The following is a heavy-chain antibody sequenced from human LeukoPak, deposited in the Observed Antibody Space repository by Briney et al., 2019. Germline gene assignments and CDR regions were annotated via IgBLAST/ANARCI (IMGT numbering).Heavy chain of an antibody. D-gene: IGHD5-18*01. V-gene: IGHV3-23*01. CDR2: ISGSGGST. J-gene: IGHJ4*02. Sequence: GGSLRLSCAASGFTFSSYWMSWVRQAPGKGLEWVSAISGSGGSTYYADSVKGRFTISRDNSKNTLYLQMNSLRAEDTAVYYCAKNKERGYSYGYSDYWGQGTLVTVSS. CDR3: AKNKERGYSYGYSDY. CDR1: GFTFSSYW.